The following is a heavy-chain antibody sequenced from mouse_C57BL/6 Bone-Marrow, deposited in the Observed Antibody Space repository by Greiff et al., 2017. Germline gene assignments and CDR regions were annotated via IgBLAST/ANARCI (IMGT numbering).Heavy chain of an antibody. CDR1: GYAFSSSW. CDR3: ARGGYDAWFAY. CDR2: IYPGDGDT. J-gene: IGHJ3*01. V-gene: IGHV1-82*01. Sequence: QVQLQQSGPELVKPGASVKISCKASGYAFSSSWMNWVKQRPGTGLEWIGRIYPGDGDTNYNGKFKGKATLTADKSSSPASMQLSSLASEDAAVYFCARGGYDAWFAYWGQGTLVTVSA. D-gene: IGHD2-2*01.